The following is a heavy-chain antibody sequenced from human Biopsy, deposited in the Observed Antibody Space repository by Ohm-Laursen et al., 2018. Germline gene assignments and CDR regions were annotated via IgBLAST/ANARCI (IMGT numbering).Heavy chain of an antibody. Sequence: SVKVSCKASGGPSSNYAFSWVRQAPGQGLEWVGRIVPILGHLNYAQRFQGRVSITADKSTTYVYMELSGLTSGDTAVYYCAADVDGYYTEFDYWGPGTLVTVSS. CDR3: AADVDGYYTEFDY. CDR1: GGPSSNYA. J-gene: IGHJ4*02. D-gene: IGHD3-3*01. V-gene: IGHV1-69*04. CDR2: IVPILGHL.